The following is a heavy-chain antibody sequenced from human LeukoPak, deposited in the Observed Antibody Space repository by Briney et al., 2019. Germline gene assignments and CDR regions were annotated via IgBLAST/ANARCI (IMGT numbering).Heavy chain of an antibody. CDR1: GLTFNTFN. CDR3: ARGHYDVLAASYKWTPDY. D-gene: IGHD3-9*01. Sequence: GGSLRLSCAASGLTFNTFNMNWVRQAPGKGLEWVSSITSGGDYIYYADSVKGRFTTSRDNAKNSLSLQLNSLRVEDTAVYYCARGHYDVLAASYKWTPDYWGQGTLVTVSS. V-gene: IGHV3-21*01. CDR2: ITSGGDYI. J-gene: IGHJ4*02.